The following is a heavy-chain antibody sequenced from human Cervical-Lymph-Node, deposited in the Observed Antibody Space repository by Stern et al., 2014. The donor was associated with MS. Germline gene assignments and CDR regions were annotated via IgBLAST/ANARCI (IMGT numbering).Heavy chain of an antibody. CDR1: GYTFTNYG. J-gene: IGHJ1*01. CDR2: ISAYNGNT. D-gene: IGHD4-17*01. V-gene: IGHV1-18*01. CDR3: AREEDGDNWYFQH. Sequence: VQLVQSGAEVKKPGASVKVSCKASGYTFTNYGITWGPQAPGQGLEWMGWISAYNGNTNYAQKLQGRVTMTTDTSTSTAYMELRTLRSDDTAVYYCAREEDGDNWYFQHWGQGTLVTVSS.